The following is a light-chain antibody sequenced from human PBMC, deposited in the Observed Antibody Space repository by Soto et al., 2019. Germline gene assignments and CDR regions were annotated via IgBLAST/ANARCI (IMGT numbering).Light chain of an antibody. J-gene: IGKJ2*01. CDR2: GAS. CDR1: QSVDSSY. CDR3: QQYGSSPYT. V-gene: IGKV3-20*01. Sequence: EIVLTQSPGTLSLSPGERVTLSCRASQSVDSSYLAWYQQKPGQAPRLLIYGASSRASGFQDRFSGSGSGTDFTLTISRLEPEDFAVYYCQQYGSSPYTVGQGTKLDI.